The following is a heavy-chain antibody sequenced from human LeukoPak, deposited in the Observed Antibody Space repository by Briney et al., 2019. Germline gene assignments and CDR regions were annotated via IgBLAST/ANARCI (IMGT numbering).Heavy chain of an antibody. CDR3: ARAGYSYGTGYYFDY. CDR2: IYYTGAT. J-gene: IGHJ4*02. D-gene: IGHD5-18*01. Sequence: RSETLSLTCTVSGGSISSYYWSWIRLPPGKGLEWNGYIYYTGATYYNPSLKSRVTISLDTSKNQFSLKLSSVTAADAAVYYCARAGYSYGTGYYFDYWGQGALVTVSS. CDR1: GGSISSYY. V-gene: IGHV4-59*01.